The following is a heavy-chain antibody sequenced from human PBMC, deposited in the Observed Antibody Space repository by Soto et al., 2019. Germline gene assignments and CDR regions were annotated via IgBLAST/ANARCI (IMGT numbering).Heavy chain of an antibody. CDR2: IKQDGGEK. J-gene: IGHJ4*02. V-gene: IGHV3-7*03. D-gene: IGHD6-19*01. CDR3: ARDHSSGHKQLSSVDY. Sequence: PXVSLRLSCAASGFTFSSHWMTWVRQAPGKGLEWVANIKQDGGEKDYVDSVKGRFTISRDNAKNSLYLQMNSLRAEDTAVYYCARDHSSGHKQLSSVDYWGQGTLVTVSS. CDR1: GFTFSSHW.